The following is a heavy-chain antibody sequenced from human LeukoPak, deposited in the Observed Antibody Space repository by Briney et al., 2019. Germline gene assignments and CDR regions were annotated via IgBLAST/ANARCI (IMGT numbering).Heavy chain of an antibody. CDR3: AKDYDYGDYEVSFEDY. CDR2: ISGSGGST. CDR1: GFTFSSYA. Sequence: PGGSLRLSCAASGFTFSSYAMSWVRQAPGKGLEWVSAISGSGGSTYYADSVMGRFTISRDNSKNTLYLQMNSLRAEDTAVYYCAKDYDYGDYEVSFEDYWGQGTLVTVSS. V-gene: IGHV3-23*01. J-gene: IGHJ4*02. D-gene: IGHD4-17*01.